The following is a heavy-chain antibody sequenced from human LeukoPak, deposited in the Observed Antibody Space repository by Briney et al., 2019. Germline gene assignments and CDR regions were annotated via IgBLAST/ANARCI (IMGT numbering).Heavy chain of an antibody. J-gene: IGHJ6*03. D-gene: IGHD6-6*01. Sequence: GASVKVSCKASGGTFSSYAISWVRQAPGQGLEWMGGIIPIFGTANYAQKFQGRVTITADESTSTAYMELSSLRSEDTAVYYCARDRSSSSSDYYYYMDVWGKGTTVTVSS. CDR1: GGTFSSYA. V-gene: IGHV1-69*13. CDR2: IIPIFGTA. CDR3: ARDRSSSSSDYYYYMDV.